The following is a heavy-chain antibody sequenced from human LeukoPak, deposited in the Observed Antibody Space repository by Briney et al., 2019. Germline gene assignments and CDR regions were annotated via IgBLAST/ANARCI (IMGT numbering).Heavy chain of an antibody. CDR3: ARTDATSLGYFDF. CDR1: GFTFHTYW. D-gene: IGHD3-3*02. V-gene: IGHV3-7*01. J-gene: IGHJ4*02. CDR2: IKQPGSEK. Sequence: GGSLRLSCSASGFTFHTYWMSWVRQAPGKGLEWVANIKQPGSEKYHVASVRGRFTISRDNAKNSLYLQMNSLRVEDTAVYYCARTDATSLGYFDFWGQGTLVTVSS.